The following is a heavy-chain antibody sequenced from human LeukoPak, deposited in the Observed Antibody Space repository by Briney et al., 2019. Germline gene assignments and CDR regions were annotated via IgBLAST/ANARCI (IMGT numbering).Heavy chain of an antibody. Sequence: SETLSLTCTVSGGSISSYYWSWIRQPAGKGLEWIGRIYTSGSTNYNPSLKSRVTMSVDTSKNQFSLKLSSVTAADTAVYYCARDRDPYYDSSGYYPLLWYWGQGTLVTVSS. CDR1: GGSISSYY. CDR2: IYTSGST. V-gene: IGHV4-4*07. J-gene: IGHJ4*02. D-gene: IGHD3-22*01. CDR3: ARDRDPYYDSSGYYPLLWY.